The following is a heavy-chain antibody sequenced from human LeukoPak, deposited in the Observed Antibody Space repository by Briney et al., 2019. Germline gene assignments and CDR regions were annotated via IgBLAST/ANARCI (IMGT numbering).Heavy chain of an antibody. CDR2: INPSGDST. CDR1: GYTFLTHY. D-gene: IGHD7-27*01. J-gene: IGHJ4*02. Sequence: ASVKVSCKASGYTFLTHYMHWVRQAPGQGLEWMGIINPSGDSTTYAQKFQGRVTMTRDTSTNTVHMELSSLRSEDTAVYYCAGKTWGSDAYSFDYWGQGTLVTVSS. CDR3: AGKTWGSDAYSFDY. V-gene: IGHV1-46*01.